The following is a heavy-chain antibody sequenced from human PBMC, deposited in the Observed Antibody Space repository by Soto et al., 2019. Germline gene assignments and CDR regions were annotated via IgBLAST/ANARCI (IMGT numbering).Heavy chain of an antibody. CDR3: ARMESFGYPPTLGFDP. CDR2: MNPGSGDT. J-gene: IGHJ5*02. D-gene: IGHD5-18*01. V-gene: IGHV1-8*02. Sequence: ASVKVSCKASGYTFTNNDVSWVRQATGQGLEWMGWMNPGSGDTGYAQKFQGRVTMTRDISIATAYMELNSLTSEDTAIYYCARMESFGYPPTLGFDPWGQGTLVTVSS. CDR1: GYTFTNND.